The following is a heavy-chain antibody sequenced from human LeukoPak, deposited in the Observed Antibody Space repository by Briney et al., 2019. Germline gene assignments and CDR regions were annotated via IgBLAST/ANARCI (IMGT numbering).Heavy chain of an antibody. CDR1: GFTFSSYS. Sequence: GGSLRLSCAASGFTFSSYSMNWVRQAPGKGLEWVSSITSTSTYIYXXDSXXGRFTISRDNAQNSLYLQMNSLRAEDTAVYYCXRDRRHSHSGFDYWGQGTLVTVSS. CDR2: ITSTSTYI. CDR3: XRDRRHSHSGFDY. J-gene: IGHJ4*02. D-gene: IGHD5-18*01. V-gene: IGHV3-21*01.